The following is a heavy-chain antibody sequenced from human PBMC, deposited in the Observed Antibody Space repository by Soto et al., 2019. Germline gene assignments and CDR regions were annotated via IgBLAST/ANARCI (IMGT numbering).Heavy chain of an antibody. CDR3: VKGPWAFMVGDTEAFDI. J-gene: IGHJ3*02. D-gene: IGHD1-26*01. CDR2: ISSNGGST. CDR1: GFTFSSYA. V-gene: IGHV3-64D*08. Sequence: PGGSLRLSCSASGFTFSSYAMHWVRQAPGKGLEYVSAISSNGGSTYYADSVKGRFTISRDNSKNTLYLQMSSLRAEDTAVYYWVKGPWAFMVGDTEAFDIWSQGTMVTAS.